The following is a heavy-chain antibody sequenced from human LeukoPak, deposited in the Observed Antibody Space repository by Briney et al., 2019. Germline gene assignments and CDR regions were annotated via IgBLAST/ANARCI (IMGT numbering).Heavy chain of an antibody. CDR1: EFTVSRNY. Sequence: GGSLRLSCTASEFTVSRNYMLWVRQAPGEGLEWVSLIFSNVDTHYADSVKGRVTISRDTSKNTVSLQMNSLRVEDTAMYYCTRDQMNYWGQGTLATVSS. CDR3: TRDQMNY. J-gene: IGHJ4*02. D-gene: IGHD5-24*01. CDR2: IFSNVDT. V-gene: IGHV3-53*01.